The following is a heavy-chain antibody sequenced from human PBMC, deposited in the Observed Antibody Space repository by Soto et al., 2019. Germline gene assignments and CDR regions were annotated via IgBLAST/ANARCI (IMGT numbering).Heavy chain of an antibody. CDR1: GGSISISSYY. Sequence: PSETLSLTCTVPGGSISISSYYWGWIRQPPGKGLEWIGSIYYSGSTYYNPSLKSRVTISVDTSKNQFSLKLSSVTAADTAVYYCARRGYYAISAFDIWGQGTMVTVSS. D-gene: IGHD2-8*01. J-gene: IGHJ3*02. V-gene: IGHV4-39*01. CDR3: ARRGYYAISAFDI. CDR2: IYYSGST.